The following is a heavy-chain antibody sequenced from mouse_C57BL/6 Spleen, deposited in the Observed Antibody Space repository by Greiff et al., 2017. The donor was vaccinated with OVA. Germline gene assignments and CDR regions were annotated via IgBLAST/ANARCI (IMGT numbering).Heavy chain of an antibody. J-gene: IGHJ4*01. CDR2: INPNNGGT. CDR3: ARKGPAVGGYYAMDY. V-gene: IGHV1-26*01. Sequence: EVQLQQSGPELVKPGASVKISCKASGYTFTDYYMNWVKQSHGKSLEWIGDINPNNGGTSYNQQFKGKATLTVDKSSSTAYMELRSLTSEDTAVYYCARKGPAVGGYYAMDYWGQGTSVTVSS. D-gene: IGHD6-1*01. CDR1: GYTFTDYY.